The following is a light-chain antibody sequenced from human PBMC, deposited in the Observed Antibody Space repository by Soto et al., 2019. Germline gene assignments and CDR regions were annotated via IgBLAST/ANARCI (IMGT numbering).Light chain of an antibody. Sequence: QLTHSPSSLSASVGARVPLTCRASQGIRTDLGWYQQSPGKAPKVLIVGASTLQSGVPSRFSGSGSGTDFTLTISSLQPEDSATYYCLQDFSYPRPVGQGTKVAIK. V-gene: IGKV1-6*01. CDR1: QGIRTD. CDR2: GAS. J-gene: IGKJ1*01. CDR3: LQDFSYPRP.